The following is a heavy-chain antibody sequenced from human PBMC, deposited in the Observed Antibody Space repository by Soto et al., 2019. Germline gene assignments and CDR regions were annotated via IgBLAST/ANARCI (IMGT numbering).Heavy chain of an antibody. J-gene: IGHJ5*02. CDR1: KFSFSGYW. V-gene: IGHV3-74*01. CDR2: VHPDGSTT. Sequence: EVQLVESGGGLVQPGGSLRLSCAASKFSFSGYWMHWVRQAPGKGLMWVSRVHPDGSTTTYADSVKGIFTISRDNAKNTVFLQMNSLRADETAVYYCAKVASGSYDWFDPWGQGTLVTVSS. D-gene: IGHD1-26*01. CDR3: AKVASGSYDWFDP.